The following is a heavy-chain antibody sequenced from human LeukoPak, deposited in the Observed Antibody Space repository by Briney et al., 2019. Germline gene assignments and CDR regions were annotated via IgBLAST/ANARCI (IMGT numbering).Heavy chain of an antibody. CDR2: ISYDGSYQ. CDR1: GFTFSSYA. CDR3: AKDVATQLWYYFDF. Sequence: GGSLRLSCAASGFTFSSYAMHWVRQPPGKGLEGVAIISYDGSYQYYLDSVKGRFTISRDNYKNTVLLEMNSRKREDTAVYYYAKDVATQLWYYFDFWGQGTRVTVSS. D-gene: IGHD5-18*01. J-gene: IGHJ4*02. V-gene: IGHV3-30*18.